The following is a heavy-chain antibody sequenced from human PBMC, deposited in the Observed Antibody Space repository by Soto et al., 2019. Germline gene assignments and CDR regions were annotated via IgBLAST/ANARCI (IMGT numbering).Heavy chain of an antibody. V-gene: IGHV3-30*18. D-gene: IGHD5-12*01. CDR2: ISYDGSNK. CDR3: AKEAGDGYNWNAFDI. Sequence: QVQLVESGGGVVQPGRSLRLSCAASGFTFSSYGMHWVRQAPGKGLEWVAVISYDGSNKYYADSVKGRFTISRDNSKNTLYLQMNSLRAEDTAVYYFAKEAGDGYNWNAFDIWGQGTMVTVSS. J-gene: IGHJ3*02. CDR1: GFTFSSYG.